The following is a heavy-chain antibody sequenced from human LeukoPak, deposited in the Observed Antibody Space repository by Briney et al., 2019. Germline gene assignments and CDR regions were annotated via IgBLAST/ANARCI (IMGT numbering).Heavy chain of an antibody. D-gene: IGHD2-2*01. V-gene: IGHV1-2*02. J-gene: IGHJ4*02. Sequence: ASVKVSCKASGYAFTDYYMHWVRQAPGQGLEWMGWINPKSGGRSYAQRFQGRVTMTRDTSISTAYMELSRLRSDDTAVYYCATGERLVPAAMWFDYWGQGTLVTVSS. CDR2: INPKSGGR. CDR3: ATGERLVPAAMWFDY. CDR1: GYAFTDYY.